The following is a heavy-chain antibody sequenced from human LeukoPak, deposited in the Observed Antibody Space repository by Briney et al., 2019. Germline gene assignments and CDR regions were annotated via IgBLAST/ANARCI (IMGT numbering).Heavy chain of an antibody. V-gene: IGHV4-38-2*02. CDR2: IYNSGST. Sequence: SETLSLTCTVSGYSISSGYYWGWIRQAPGKGLEWIGSIYNSGSTYYNPSLKSRVTISVDMSRNQFSLKMSSVTAADTAVYYCARRGGWLLSNYFDYWGQGTLVTVSS. CDR3: ARRGGWLLSNYFDY. D-gene: IGHD3-9*01. CDR1: GYSISSGYY. J-gene: IGHJ4*02.